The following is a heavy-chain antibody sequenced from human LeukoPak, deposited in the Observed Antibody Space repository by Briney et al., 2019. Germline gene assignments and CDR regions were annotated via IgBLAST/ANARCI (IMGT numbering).Heavy chain of an antibody. D-gene: IGHD3-22*01. CDR1: GYTFTGYY. V-gene: IGHV1-2*06. J-gene: IGHJ4*02. CDR2: INPNSGGT. Sequence: ASVKVSCKASGYTFTGYYMHWVRQAPGQGLEWMGRINPNSGGTNYAQKFQGRVTMTRDTSISTAYMELSRLRSDDTAVYYCAISPGRGTGFTMIREDYWGQGTLATVSS. CDR3: AISPGRGTGFTMIREDY.